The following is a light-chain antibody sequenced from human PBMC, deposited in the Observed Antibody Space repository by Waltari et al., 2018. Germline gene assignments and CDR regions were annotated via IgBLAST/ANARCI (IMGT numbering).Light chain of an antibody. J-gene: IGLJ1*01. Sequence: SSELTQDPAVSVALGQTVRITCQGDSPRSHYASWYQQKTRQAPVLVIYGKNNRPSGIPDRFSGSSSGNTASLTITGAQAEDEADYYCNSRDSSGNHQVFGTGTKVTVL. CDR2: GKN. CDR3: NSRDSSGNHQV. V-gene: IGLV3-19*01. CDR1: SPRSHY.